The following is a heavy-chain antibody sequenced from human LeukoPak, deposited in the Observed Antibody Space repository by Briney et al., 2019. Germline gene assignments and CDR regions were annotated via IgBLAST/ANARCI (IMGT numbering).Heavy chain of an antibody. D-gene: IGHD3-3*01. J-gene: IGHJ4*02. CDR2: INPNSGGT. Sequence: GASVKVSCKASGYTFTGYYMHRVRQAPGQGLEWMGWINPNSGGTNYAQKLQGRVTMTTDTSTSTAYMELRSLRSDDTAVYYCARLDYDFWSGYYPPRPFDYWGQGTLVTVSS. CDR3: ARLDYDFWSGYYPPRPFDY. V-gene: IGHV1-2*02. CDR1: GYTFTGYY.